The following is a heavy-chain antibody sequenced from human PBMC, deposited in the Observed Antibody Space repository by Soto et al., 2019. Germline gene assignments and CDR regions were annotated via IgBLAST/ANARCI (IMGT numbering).Heavy chain of an antibody. CDR2: ISSNGGST. J-gene: IGHJ4*02. CDR1: GFTFSSYA. D-gene: IGHD6-6*01. Sequence: GGPLRLSCSASGFTFSSYARHWVRQAPGKGLEYVSAISSNGGSTYYADSVKGRFTISRDNSKNTLYLQMSSLRAEDTAVYYCVKTRAPPGGAARPPYYFDYWGQGTLLTVSS. V-gene: IGHV3-64D*08. CDR3: VKTRAPPGGAARPPYYFDY.